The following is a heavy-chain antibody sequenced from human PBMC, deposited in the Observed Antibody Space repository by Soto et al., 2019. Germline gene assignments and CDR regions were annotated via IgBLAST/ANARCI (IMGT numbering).Heavy chain of an antibody. V-gene: IGHV4-31*03. D-gene: IGHD2-21*02. Sequence: QVKLQESGPGLVKPSQTLSLTCTVSGGSISSGGYYWSWIRQHPGKGLEWIGYIYYSGSTYYNPSLKSRVTISVDTSKNQFSLKLSSVTAADTAVYYCAAGYCGGDCYSTWFDPWGQGTLVTVSS. CDR1: GGSISSGGYY. J-gene: IGHJ5*02. CDR3: AAGYCGGDCYSTWFDP. CDR2: IYYSGST.